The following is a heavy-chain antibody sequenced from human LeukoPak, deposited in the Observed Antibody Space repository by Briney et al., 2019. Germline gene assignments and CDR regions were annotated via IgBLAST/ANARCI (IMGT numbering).Heavy chain of an antibody. V-gene: IGHV3-30*18. CDR1: GFTFSSYG. CDR3: ANLRRDGYNFDY. D-gene: IGHD5-24*01. J-gene: IGHJ4*02. Sequence: GGSLRLSCAASGFTFSSYGMHWVRQAPGKGLEWVAVISYDGSNKYYADSVKGRFTISRDNSKNTLYLQMNSLRAEDTAVYYCANLRRDGYNFDYWGQGTLVTVSS. CDR2: ISYDGSNK.